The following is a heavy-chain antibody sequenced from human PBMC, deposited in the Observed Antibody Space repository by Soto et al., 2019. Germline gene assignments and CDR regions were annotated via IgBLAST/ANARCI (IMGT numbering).Heavy chain of an antibody. Sequence: GGSLRLSCAASGFTSSSYGMHWVRQAPGKGLEWVAVISYDGSNKYYADSVKGRFTISRDNSKNTLYLQMNSLRAEDTAVYYCAKDGVVAATRLYFDYWGQGTLVTVSS. D-gene: IGHD2-15*01. CDR1: GFTSSSYG. CDR3: AKDGVVAATRLYFDY. CDR2: ISYDGSNK. V-gene: IGHV3-30*18. J-gene: IGHJ4*02.